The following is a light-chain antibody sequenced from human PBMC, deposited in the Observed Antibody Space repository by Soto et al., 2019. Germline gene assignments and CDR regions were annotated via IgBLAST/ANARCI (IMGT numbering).Light chain of an antibody. CDR2: GAS. CDR3: QQYGGSRWT. J-gene: IGKJ1*01. Sequence: EIVLTQSPGTLSLSPGERATLSCRASQSVSSTYLAWYQQKPGQAPRLLIYGASNRATGIPDRFSGSGSGTVFTPTISRLEPEDLAVYYGQQYGGSRWTFGQGTRVDI. CDR1: QSVSSTY. V-gene: IGKV3-20*01.